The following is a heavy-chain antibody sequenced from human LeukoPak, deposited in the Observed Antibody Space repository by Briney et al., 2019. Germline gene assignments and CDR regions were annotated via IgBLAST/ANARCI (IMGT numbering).Heavy chain of an antibody. Sequence: GASVKVSCKVSGYTLTELSMHWVRQAPGKGLEWMGGFDPEDGETIYAQKFQGRVTMTEDTSTDTAYMELSSLRSEDTAVYYCATADIGYCSGGSCYSFHYWGQGTLVTVSS. D-gene: IGHD2-15*01. CDR1: GYTLTELS. CDR2: FDPEDGET. V-gene: IGHV1-24*01. CDR3: ATADIGYCSGGSCYSFHY. J-gene: IGHJ4*02.